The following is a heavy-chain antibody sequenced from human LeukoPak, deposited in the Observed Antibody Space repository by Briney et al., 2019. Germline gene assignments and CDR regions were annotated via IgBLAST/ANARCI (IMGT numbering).Heavy chain of an antibody. V-gene: IGHV3-7*01. Sequence: GGSLRLSCAASGFTFSSYSMNWVRQAPGKGLEWVGNIKEDGSEKNYVDSVKGRFTISRDNAKNSLYLQMNSLRVEDTAVYYCAGHDNTGSYCLTDWGQGTLVTVSS. CDR1: GFTFSSYS. CDR2: IKEDGSEK. CDR3: AGHDNTGSYCLTD. D-gene: IGHD6-19*01. J-gene: IGHJ4*02.